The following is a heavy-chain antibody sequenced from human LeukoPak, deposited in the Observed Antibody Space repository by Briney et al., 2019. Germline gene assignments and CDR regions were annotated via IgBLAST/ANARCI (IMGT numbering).Heavy chain of an antibody. CDR1: GGSISSYH. Sequence: SETLSLTCTVSGGSISSYHWGWIRQPPGKGLEWIGHLLQNWRTDYDPSLTSRVSISVDTSENQFSLKLSSVTAADTAVYYCARARESGVFDYWGQGTPVTVSS. V-gene: IGHV4-59*12. J-gene: IGHJ4*02. D-gene: IGHD3-10*01. CDR2: LLQNWRT. CDR3: ARARESGVFDY.